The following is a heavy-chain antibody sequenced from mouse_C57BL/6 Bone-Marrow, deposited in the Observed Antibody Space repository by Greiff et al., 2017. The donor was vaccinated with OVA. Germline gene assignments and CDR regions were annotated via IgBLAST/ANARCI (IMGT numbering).Heavy chain of an antibody. D-gene: IGHD3-2*02. Sequence: QVQLKESGAELVRPGASVKLSCKASGYTFTDYYINWVKQRPGQGLEWIARIYPGSGNTYYNEKFKGKATLTAEKSSSTAYMQLSSLTSEDSAVYFCAREGTAQATGFAYWGQGTLVTVSA. CDR1: GYTFTDYY. CDR2: IYPGSGNT. V-gene: IGHV1-76*01. J-gene: IGHJ3*01. CDR3: AREGTAQATGFAY.